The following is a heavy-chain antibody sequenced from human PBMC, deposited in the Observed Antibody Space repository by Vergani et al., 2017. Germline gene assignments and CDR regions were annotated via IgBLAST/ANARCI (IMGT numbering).Heavy chain of an antibody. J-gene: IGHJ4*02. D-gene: IGHD3-22*01. Sequence: EVQLVQSGAEVKKPGESLKISCQISGYSFTNYWIGWVRQMPGKGLEWMGIIHPADSDTRYSPSFQGKVTISVDKSISTAYLQRSSLRDSDSAMYYCARLYGRDSSGSKYFDYWGQGTLVTVSS. V-gene: IGHV5-51*01. CDR2: IHPADSDT. CDR3: ARLYGRDSSGSKYFDY. CDR1: GYSFTNYW.